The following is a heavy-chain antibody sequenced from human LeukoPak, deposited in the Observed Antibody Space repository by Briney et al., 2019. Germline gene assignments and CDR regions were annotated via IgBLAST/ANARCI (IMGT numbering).Heavy chain of an antibody. D-gene: IGHD1-14*01. CDR2: INQDGREK. CDR3: TKAPNRYYFDY. Sequence: GGSLRLSCAHSGFSFRDSWMSWVRQIPGKGLEWVAYINQDGREKYYADSVKGRFTISRDNAKNSVYLQMDSLRDEDTAVYHCTKAPNRYYFDYWGLGTLVTVS. CDR1: GFSFRDSW. J-gene: IGHJ4*02. V-gene: IGHV3-7*05.